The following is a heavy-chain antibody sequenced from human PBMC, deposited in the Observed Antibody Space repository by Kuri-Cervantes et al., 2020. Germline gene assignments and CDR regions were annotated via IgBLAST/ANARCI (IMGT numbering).Heavy chain of an antibody. V-gene: IGHV4-59*01. CDR1: GGSISSYY. D-gene: IGHD3-22*01. J-gene: IGHJ4*02. Sequence: SETLSLTCTVSGGSISSYYWSWIRQPPGKGLEWIGYIYYSGSTNYNPSPKSRVTISVDTSKNQFSLKLSSVTAADTAVYYCAAYDSSGYYYGHWGQGTLVTVSS. CDR2: IYYSGST. CDR3: AAYDSSGYYYGH.